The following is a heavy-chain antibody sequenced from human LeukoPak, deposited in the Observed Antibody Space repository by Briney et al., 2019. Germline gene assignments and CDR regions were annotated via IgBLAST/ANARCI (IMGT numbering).Heavy chain of an antibody. D-gene: IGHD6-13*01. CDR1: GGSISSSSYY. Sequence: PSETLSLTCTVSGGSISSSSYYWGWIRQPPGKGLEWIGSIYYSGSTYYNPSLKSRVTISVDTSKNQFSLKLSSVTAADTAVYYCARLEGSGYSSSWYVRRPLYYFDYWGQGTLVTVSS. CDR2: IYYSGST. J-gene: IGHJ4*02. CDR3: ARLEGSGYSSSWYVRRPLYYFDY. V-gene: IGHV4-39*07.